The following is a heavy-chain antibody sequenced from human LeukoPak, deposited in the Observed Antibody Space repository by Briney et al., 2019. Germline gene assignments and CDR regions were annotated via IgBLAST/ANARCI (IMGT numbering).Heavy chain of an antibody. CDR1: GGSISSYY. V-gene: IGHV4-59*01. CDR2: IYYSGST. J-gene: IGHJ4*02. Sequence: SETLSLTCTVSGGSISSYYWSWIRQPLGKGLEWIGYIYYSGSTNYNPSLKSRVTISVDTSKNQFSLKLSSVTAADTAVYYCARGDSSSSGRYRFDYWGQGTLVTVSS. D-gene: IGHD6-6*01. CDR3: ARGDSSSSGRYRFDY.